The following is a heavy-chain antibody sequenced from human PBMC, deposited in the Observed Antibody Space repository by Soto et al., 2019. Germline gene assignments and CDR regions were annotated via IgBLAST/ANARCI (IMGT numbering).Heavy chain of an antibody. V-gene: IGHV4-39*01. Sequence: SETLSLTCTVSGGSISSSSYYWGWIRQPPGKGLEWIGSIYYSGSTHNNPSLKSRVTLSVDTSKNQFSLRLRSVTAADTAVYYCARVGALVTAQGCFDPWGQGTLVTVSS. CDR1: GGSISSSSYY. D-gene: IGHD2-21*02. J-gene: IGHJ5*02. CDR3: ARVGALVTAQGCFDP. CDR2: IYYSGST.